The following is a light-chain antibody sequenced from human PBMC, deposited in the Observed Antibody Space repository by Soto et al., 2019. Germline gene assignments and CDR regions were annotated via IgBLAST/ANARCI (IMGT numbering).Light chain of an antibody. CDR2: GAS. CDR3: QQYGISPPIT. CDR1: QSVSSS. V-gene: IGKV3-15*01. J-gene: IGKJ5*01. Sequence: VMRHSPSSRSVSPEERATLSCRASQSVSSSLAWYQQKPGQAPRLLIYGASTRATGIPARFSGSGSGTEFTLTISSLQSEDFAVYYCQQYGISPPITFGQGTRLEIK.